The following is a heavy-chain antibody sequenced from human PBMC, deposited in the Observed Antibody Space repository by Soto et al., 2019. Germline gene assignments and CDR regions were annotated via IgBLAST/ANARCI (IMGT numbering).Heavy chain of an antibody. CDR1: GFTFSSYW. J-gene: IGHJ6*03. CDR3: ARDGHVGSFVNYYYCMDV. D-gene: IGHD3-10*01. CDR2: IKQDGSEK. V-gene: IGHV3-7*01. Sequence: GGSLRLSCAASGFTFSSYWMSWVRQAPGKGLEWVANIKQDGSEKYYVDSVKGRFTISRDNAKNSLYLQMNSLRAEDTAVYYCARDGHVGSFVNYYYCMDVWGKGTTVTVSS.